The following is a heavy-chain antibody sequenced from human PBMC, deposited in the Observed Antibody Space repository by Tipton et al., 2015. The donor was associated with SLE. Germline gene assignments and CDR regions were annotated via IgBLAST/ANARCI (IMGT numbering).Heavy chain of an antibody. J-gene: IGHJ3*02. D-gene: IGHD2/OR15-2a*01. CDR2: FSYGATT. Sequence: TLSLTCTVSGGSVTSSLYLWGWVRQPPGNGLQWIGSFSYGATTYYNPSLTGRVRISVDTSKNQVSLQLNAVTAADTAVYYCAAYPLSRGPLLDGFYIWGQGTMVTVSS. CDR1: GGSVTSSLYL. V-gene: IGHV4-39*07. CDR3: AAYPLSRGPLLDGFYI.